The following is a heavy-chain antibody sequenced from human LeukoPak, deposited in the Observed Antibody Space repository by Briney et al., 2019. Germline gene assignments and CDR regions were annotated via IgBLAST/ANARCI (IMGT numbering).Heavy chain of an antibody. J-gene: IGHJ4*02. CDR2: IYYSGST. Sequence: PSETLSLTCTVSGGSISSSSFYWGWIRQSPGKGLEWIGNIYYSGSTYYNPSRKSRVTMSVDTSKNQFSVKLSSVTAADTSVYYCARHGGGSYLYYIDYWGQGTLVTVSS. CDR1: GGSISSSSFY. V-gene: IGHV4-39*01. CDR3: ARHGGGSYLYYIDY. D-gene: IGHD1-26*01.